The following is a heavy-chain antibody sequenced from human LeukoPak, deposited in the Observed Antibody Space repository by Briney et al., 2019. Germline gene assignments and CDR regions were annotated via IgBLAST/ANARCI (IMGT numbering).Heavy chain of an antibody. V-gene: IGHV3-30*18. CDR2: ISYDGNNR. Sequence: GSLRLSCATSGFTFSHCGMHGVRQTPGKGLEWVAVISYDGNNRYYADSVKGRFTISRDNSKNTLYLQMNSLRPEVTAVYYFAKDHKSDWFYFDYWGQGTLVTVSS. CDR3: AKDHKSDWFYFDY. J-gene: IGHJ4*02. CDR1: GFTFSHCG. D-gene: IGHD3-9*01.